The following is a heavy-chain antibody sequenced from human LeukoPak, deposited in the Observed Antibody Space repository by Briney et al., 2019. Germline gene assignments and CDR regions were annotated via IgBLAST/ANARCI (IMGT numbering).Heavy chain of an antibody. D-gene: IGHD3-22*01. CDR1: GGSISSGGYY. CDR3: ARAGIYDSSGYSYRFFDY. V-gene: IGHV4-31*03. J-gene: IGHJ4*02. Sequence: SQPLSLTCTVSGGSISSGGYYWSWIRQHPGKGLEWIGYIYYSGSTYYNPSLKSRVTISVDTSKNQFSLKLSSVTAADTAVYYCARAGIYDSSGYSYRFFDYWGQGTLVTVSS. CDR2: IYYSGST.